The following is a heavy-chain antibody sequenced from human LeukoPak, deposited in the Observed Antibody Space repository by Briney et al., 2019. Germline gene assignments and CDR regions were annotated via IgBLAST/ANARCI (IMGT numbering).Heavy chain of an antibody. Sequence: GGSLRLSCAASGFTFSSYAMHWVRQAPGKGLEWVSYISSSSTIYYADSVKGRFTISRDNAKNSLYLQMNSLRAEDTAVYYCARDPPDSSGYWGFDIWGQGTMVTVSS. CDR3: ARDPPDSSGYWGFDI. CDR2: ISSSSTI. D-gene: IGHD3-22*01. V-gene: IGHV3-48*01. CDR1: GFTFSSYA. J-gene: IGHJ3*02.